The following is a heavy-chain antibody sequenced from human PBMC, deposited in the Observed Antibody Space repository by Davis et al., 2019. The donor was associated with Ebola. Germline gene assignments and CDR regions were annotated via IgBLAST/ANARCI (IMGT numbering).Heavy chain of an antibody. CDR3: VKVQVVGAAYFDY. CDR1: GFTFTNYA. D-gene: IGHD1-26*01. V-gene: IGHV3-64D*08. CDR2: ISTDGHYT. J-gene: IGHJ4*02. Sequence: GESLKISCSASGFTFTNYAMHWVRQAPGKALEYVSAISTDGHYTYYGDSVKGRFTISRDNSKNTLYLQMSSLRNEDTAVYYCVKVQVVGAAYFDYWGQGTLVTVSS.